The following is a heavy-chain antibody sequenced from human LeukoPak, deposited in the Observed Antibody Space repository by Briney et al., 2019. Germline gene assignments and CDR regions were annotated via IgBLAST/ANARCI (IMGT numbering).Heavy chain of an antibody. J-gene: IGHJ4*02. CDR3: ARDPYDSSWGLCYFDY. CDR1: GFTFRSYV. Sequence: GGSLRLSCAASGFTFRSYVMSRVRQAPGKGLEWVANIKQDGSDKYYVDSVKGRFTISRDNAKNSLYLQMNSLRAEDTAVYYCARDPYDSSWGLCYFDYWGQGNLVTVSS. V-gene: IGHV3-7*04. D-gene: IGHD3-22*01. CDR2: IKQDGSDK.